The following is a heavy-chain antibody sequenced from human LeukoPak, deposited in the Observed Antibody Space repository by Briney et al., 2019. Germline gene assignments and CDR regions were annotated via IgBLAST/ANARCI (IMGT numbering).Heavy chain of an antibody. CDR2: IYYSGST. Sequence: SETLSPTCTVSGGSVSSGSYYWSWIRQPPGKGLEWIGYIYYSGSTNYNPSLKSRVTISVDTSKNQFSLKLSSVTAADTAVYYCAKSYKGYCSGGSCPDYWGQGTLVTVSS. J-gene: IGHJ4*02. D-gene: IGHD2-15*01. CDR1: GGSVSSGSYY. V-gene: IGHV4-61*01. CDR3: AKSYKGYCSGGSCPDY.